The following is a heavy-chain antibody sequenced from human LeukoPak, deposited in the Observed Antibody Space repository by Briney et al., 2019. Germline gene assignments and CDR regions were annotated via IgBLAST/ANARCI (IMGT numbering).Heavy chain of an antibody. CDR3: ARGGDIVATIRFGY. Sequence: GGSLRLSCAASGFTFSSYEMNWVRQAPGKGLEWVSYISSSGSTIYYADSVKGRFTISRDNAKNSLYLQMNSLRAEDTAVYYCARGGDIVATIRFGYWGQGTLVTVSS. D-gene: IGHD5-12*01. CDR2: ISSSGSTI. J-gene: IGHJ4*02. CDR1: GFTFSSYE. V-gene: IGHV3-48*03.